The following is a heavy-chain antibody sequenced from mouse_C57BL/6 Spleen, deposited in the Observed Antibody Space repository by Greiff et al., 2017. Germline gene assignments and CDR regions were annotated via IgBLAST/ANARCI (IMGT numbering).Heavy chain of an antibody. J-gene: IGHJ1*03. CDR2: IDPSDSYT. Sequence: QVQLQQPGAELVRPGTSVKLSCKASGYTFTSYWLHWVKQRPGQGLEWIGVIDPSDSYTNYNQKFKGKATLTVDTSSSTAYMQLSSLTSEDSAVYYCARDYYGSSPHVWGTGTTVTVSS. CDR3: ARDYYGSSPHV. D-gene: IGHD1-1*01. V-gene: IGHV1-59*01. CDR1: GYTFTSYW.